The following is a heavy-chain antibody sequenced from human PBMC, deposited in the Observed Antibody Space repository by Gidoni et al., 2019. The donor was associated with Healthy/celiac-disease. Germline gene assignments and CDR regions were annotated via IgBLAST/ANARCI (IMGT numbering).Heavy chain of an antibody. CDR2: IYYCGRT. CDR3: ARGGAYCGGDCYSLYFQH. Sequence: QVQLQESGPGLVKPSETLSLTRTVSGGSISSYYWSWIRQPPGKGLEWIGYIYYCGRTNYNPSLKSRVTIAVDTSKNQFSLKLSSVTAADTAVYYCARGGAYCGGDCYSLYFQHWGQGTLVTVSS. CDR1: GGSISSYY. V-gene: IGHV4-59*01. J-gene: IGHJ1*01. D-gene: IGHD2-21*02.